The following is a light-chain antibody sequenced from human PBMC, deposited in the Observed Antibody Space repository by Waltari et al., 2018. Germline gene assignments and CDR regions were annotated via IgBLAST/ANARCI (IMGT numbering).Light chain of an antibody. V-gene: IGLV6-57*01. J-gene: IGLJ3*02. CDR1: SGSIASEF. Sequence: FMLPQPHSVSESPGKTVTIPCTPISGSIASEFVPWFQQPRGTSPTNVIYEGNQRPSGVPDSFSGSIYSSSNAASLTISGLKTEDEADYYCQSYDSSNHWVFGGGTKLTVL. CDR2: EGN. CDR3: QSYDSSNHWV.